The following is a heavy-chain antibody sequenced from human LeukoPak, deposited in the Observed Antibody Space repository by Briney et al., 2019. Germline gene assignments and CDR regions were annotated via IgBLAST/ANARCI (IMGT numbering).Heavy chain of an antibody. CDR3: AKLGQYSSSFDY. V-gene: IGHV3-23*01. CDR1: GFTFSSYA. D-gene: IGHD6-6*01. CDR2: ISGSGGST. Sequence: PGGSLRLSCAASGFTFSSYAMSWVRRAPGKGLEWVSAISGSGGSTYYADSVKGRFTISRDNSKNTLYLQMNSLRAEDTAVYYCAKLGQYSSSFDYWGQGTLVTVSS. J-gene: IGHJ4*02.